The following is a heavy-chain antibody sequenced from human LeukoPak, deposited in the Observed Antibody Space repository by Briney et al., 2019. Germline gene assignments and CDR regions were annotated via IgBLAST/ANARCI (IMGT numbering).Heavy chain of an antibody. CDR2: IYYSGST. Sequence: PSETLSLTCTVSGGSISSGGYYWSWIRQHPGKGLEWIGYIYYSGSTYYNPSLKSRVTISVDTSKNQFSLKLSSVTAADTAAYYCAREGYRQPLDYWGQGTLVTVSS. CDR3: AREGYRQPLDY. D-gene: IGHD6-13*01. J-gene: IGHJ4*02. V-gene: IGHV4-31*03. CDR1: GGSISSGGYY.